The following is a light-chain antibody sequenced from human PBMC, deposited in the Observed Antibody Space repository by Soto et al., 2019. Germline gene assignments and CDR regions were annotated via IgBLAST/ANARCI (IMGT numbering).Light chain of an antibody. V-gene: IGKV3-15*01. Sequence: EILMTQSPATLSVSPGERATLSCRASQSISSNLAWYQQKPGQAPRLLIYGASIRATGVPARFSGSGSGTDFTLRISSLQSEDFAVYYCHQYGNWPFTFGPGTKVDIK. J-gene: IGKJ3*01. CDR1: QSISSN. CDR2: GAS. CDR3: HQYGNWPFT.